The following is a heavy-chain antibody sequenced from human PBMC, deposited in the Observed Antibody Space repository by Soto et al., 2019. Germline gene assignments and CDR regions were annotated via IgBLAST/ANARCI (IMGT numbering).Heavy chain of an antibody. J-gene: IGHJ5*02. CDR3: ARGYCTTTICDPWFDP. CDR1: GYAFTSYW. V-gene: IGHV5-51*01. Sequence: PGESLKISCTGIGYAFTSYWIAWVRQMPGKGLERVGIIYPGDSDTRYSPSFQGQVTISVDKSITTAYLQWSSLKASDTAMYYCARGYCTTTICDPWFDPWGQGTLVTVSS. D-gene: IGHD2-2*01. CDR2: IYPGDSDT.